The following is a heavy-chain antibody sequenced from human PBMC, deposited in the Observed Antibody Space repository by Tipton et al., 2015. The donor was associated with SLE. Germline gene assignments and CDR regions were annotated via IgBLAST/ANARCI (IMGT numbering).Heavy chain of an antibody. J-gene: IGHJ4*02. CDR3: ARFMISVGFDY. CDR1: GVSMRSYY. CDR2: ISSPGDT. V-gene: IGHV4-4*07. D-gene: IGHD3-16*01. Sequence: TLSLTCIVSGVSMRSYYWSWIRQPAGQGPAWIGRISSPGDTNYNPSLRSRVTVSLDTSKNQFSLSLSSVTAADTAVYYCARFMISVGFDYWGQGTLVTVSS.